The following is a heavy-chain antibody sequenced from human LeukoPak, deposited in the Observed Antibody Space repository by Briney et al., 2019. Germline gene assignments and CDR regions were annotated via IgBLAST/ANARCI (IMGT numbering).Heavy chain of an antibody. Sequence: PSETLSLTCAVYGGSFSGYYWSWIRQPPGKGLEWIGEINHSGSTNYNPSLKSRVTISVDTSKNQLSLKLSSVTAADTAVYYCARGYDFWSGYGQLGFDPWGQGTLVTVSS. CDR2: INHSGST. D-gene: IGHD3-3*01. J-gene: IGHJ5*02. CDR3: ARGYDFWSGYGQLGFDP. CDR1: GGSFSGYY. V-gene: IGHV4-34*01.